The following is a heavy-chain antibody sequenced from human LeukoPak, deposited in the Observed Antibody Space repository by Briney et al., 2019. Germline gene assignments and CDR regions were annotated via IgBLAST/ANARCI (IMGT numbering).Heavy chain of an antibody. CDR3: ARDGFWLPEPKGSDY. CDR1: GFTFSSYN. Sequence: GGSLRLSCAPSGFTFSSYNMNWVRQAPGKGLEWVSYISSSSNTIYYADSVKGRFTISRDNAKNSLYLQMNSLRAEDTAVYYCARDGFWLPEPKGSDYWGQGTLVTVSS. D-gene: IGHD1-14*01. CDR2: ISSSSNTI. V-gene: IGHV3-48*01. J-gene: IGHJ4*02.